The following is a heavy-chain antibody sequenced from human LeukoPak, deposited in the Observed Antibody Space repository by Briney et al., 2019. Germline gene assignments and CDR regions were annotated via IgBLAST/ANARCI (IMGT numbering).Heavy chain of an antibody. CDR1: EFTFSRYW. V-gene: IGHV3-74*01. Sequence: GGSLRLSCAASEFTFSRYWMHWVRQAPGKGLVWVSRIINDGSSTSYADSVKGRFTISRDNAKNTLYLQMNSLRAEDTAVYYCASEYSSSYYYWGQGTLVTVSS. J-gene: IGHJ4*02. CDR3: ASEYSSSYYY. D-gene: IGHD6-6*01. CDR2: IINDGSST.